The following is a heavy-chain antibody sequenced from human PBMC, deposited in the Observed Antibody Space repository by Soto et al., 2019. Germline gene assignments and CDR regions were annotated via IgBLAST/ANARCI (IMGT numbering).Heavy chain of an antibody. J-gene: IGHJ4*02. V-gene: IGHV4-30-2*01. CDR2: TYHSGST. CDR3: ARDNSGFDY. CDR1: GGSISSGGYS. D-gene: IGHD1-20*01. Sequence: SETLSLTCAFSGGSISSGGYSWSWIRQPPGKGLEWIGYTYHSGSTYYNPSLKSRVTISVDRSKNQFSLKLSSVTAADTAVYYCARDNSGFDYWGQGTLLTVSS.